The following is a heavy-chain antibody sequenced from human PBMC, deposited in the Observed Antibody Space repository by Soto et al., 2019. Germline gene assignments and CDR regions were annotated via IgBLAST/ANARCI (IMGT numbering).Heavy chain of an antibody. V-gene: IGHV4-59*08. Sequence: PSETLYLTCTVSGGSISSYYWSWIRQPPGKGLEWIGYIYYSGSTNYNPSLKSRVTISVDTSKNQFSLKLSSVTAADTAVYYCASHGYCSGGSCISYGWFDPWGQGTLVTVSS. CDR1: GGSISSYY. CDR2: IYYSGST. D-gene: IGHD2-15*01. J-gene: IGHJ5*02. CDR3: ASHGYCSGGSCISYGWFDP.